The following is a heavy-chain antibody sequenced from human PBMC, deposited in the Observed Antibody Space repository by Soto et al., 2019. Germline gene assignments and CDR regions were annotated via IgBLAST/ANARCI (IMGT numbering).Heavy chain of an antibody. CDR2: ISAHNGNT. D-gene: IGHD2-21*02. V-gene: IGHV1-18*01. Sequence: ASVKVSCKGSGYDFTTYGITLVRQAPGQGLEWMAWISAHNGNTDYAQKLQGRVTMTRDTSTSTVYMELSSLRSEDTAVYYCARDRERGDFRWFDPWGQGTLVTVSS. CDR1: GYDFTTYG. J-gene: IGHJ5*02. CDR3: ARDRERGDFRWFDP.